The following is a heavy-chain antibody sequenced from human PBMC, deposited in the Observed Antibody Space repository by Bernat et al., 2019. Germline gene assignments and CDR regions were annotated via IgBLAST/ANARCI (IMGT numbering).Heavy chain of an antibody. D-gene: IGHD3-22*01. CDR2: IYPGDSDT. Sequence: EVQLVQSGAEVKKPGESLKISCKGSGYSFTSYWIGWVRQMPGKGLEWMGIIYPGDSDTRYSPSFQGPVTISADKSICTAYLQWSRLKASDTAMYYCARAHPSSYYDSSGYIDYWGQGTLVTVSS. V-gene: IGHV5-51*01. CDR3: ARAHPSSYYDSSGYIDY. J-gene: IGHJ4*02. CDR1: GYSFTSYW.